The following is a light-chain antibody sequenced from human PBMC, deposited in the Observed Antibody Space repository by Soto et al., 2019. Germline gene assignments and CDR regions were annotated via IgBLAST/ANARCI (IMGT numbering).Light chain of an antibody. CDR2: GAS. V-gene: IGKV3-20*01. J-gene: IGKJ1*01. Sequence: EIVLTQSPGTLSLSPGERATLSCRASQSVPRSYLAWYQQKPGQAPRLLIYGASSRATGIPDRFSGSGSGTDFTLTISSLQPEDFATYYCQQSYSTPRTFGQGTKVDIK. CDR3: QQSYSTPRT. CDR1: QSVPRSY.